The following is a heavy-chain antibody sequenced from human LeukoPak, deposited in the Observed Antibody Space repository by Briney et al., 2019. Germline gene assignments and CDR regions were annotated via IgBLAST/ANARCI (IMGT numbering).Heavy chain of an antibody. D-gene: IGHD3-10*01. CDR2: INHSGST. J-gene: IGHJ5*02. CDR1: GGSISSGGYS. Sequence: SQTLSLTCTVSGGSISSGGYSWSWIRQPPGKGLEWIGEINHSGSTNYNPSLKSRVTISVDTSKNQFSLKLSSVTAADTAVYYCARGLSLYYYGSGFRNNWFDPWGQGTLVTVSS. V-gene: IGHV4-30-2*01. CDR3: ARGLSLYYYGSGFRNNWFDP.